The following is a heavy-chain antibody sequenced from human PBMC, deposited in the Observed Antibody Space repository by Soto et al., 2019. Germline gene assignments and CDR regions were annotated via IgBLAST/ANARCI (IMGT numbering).Heavy chain of an antibody. V-gene: IGHV4-30-4*02. Sequence: SETLPLSSFVSGYSIIPGGYSWSWIPNHPGKGLEWIGSFYSSGNIIYNASLRSRVSISGDTSSNQFSMRLTSVTAADTARYYCARMYSSGSGWFHPWGQGTLVTVYS. J-gene: IGHJ5*02. CDR2: FYSSGNI. D-gene: IGHD6-19*01. CDR3: ARMYSSGSGWFHP. CDR1: GYSIIPGGYS.